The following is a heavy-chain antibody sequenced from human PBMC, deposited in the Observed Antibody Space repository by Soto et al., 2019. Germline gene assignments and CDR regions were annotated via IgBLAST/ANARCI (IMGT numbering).Heavy chain of an antibody. CDR2: IKSDGSNI. Sequence: EVQLVESGGGLVQPGGSLRLSCAASGFTFSSYWMHWVRQAPGKGLVWVSRIKSDGSNINYADSVKGRFTISRYTAKNTLYLQMNSLRAEDTAIYYRARGGFSGSGSFIQGDYWGQGTLVTVSS. V-gene: IGHV3-74*01. CDR3: ARGGFSGSGSFIQGDY. D-gene: IGHD3-10*01. CDR1: GFTFSSYW. J-gene: IGHJ4*02.